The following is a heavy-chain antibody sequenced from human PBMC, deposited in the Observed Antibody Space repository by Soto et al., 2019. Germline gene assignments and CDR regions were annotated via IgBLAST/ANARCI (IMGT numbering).Heavy chain of an antibody. J-gene: IGHJ6*03. CDR3: ARCGEDYDDYGYFHYYMDV. CDR1: GFPFSSYC. D-gene: IGHD4-17*01. Sequence: PGGSLRLSCAASGFPFSSYCMSWVRQAPGKGLEWVANIKQDGREKYYVDSVKGRFTIFRDTAKNSLFLQMHSLRAEDTAVYYCARCGEDYDDYGYFHYYMDVWGKGTTVTVSS. V-gene: IGHV3-7*01. CDR2: IKQDGREK.